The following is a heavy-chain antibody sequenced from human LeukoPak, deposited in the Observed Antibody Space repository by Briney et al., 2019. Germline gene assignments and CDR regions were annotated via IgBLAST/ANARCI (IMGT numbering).Heavy chain of an antibody. Sequence: PGRSLRLSCAASGFTFDDYAMHWVRQAPGKGLEWVSGISWNSGSIGYADSVKGRFTISRDNAKNSLYLRMNSLRAEDTALYYCAKGPQWLVPGGAFDIWGQGTMVTVSS. CDR3: AKGPQWLVPGGAFDI. V-gene: IGHV3-9*01. D-gene: IGHD6-19*01. CDR2: ISWNSGSI. J-gene: IGHJ3*02. CDR1: GFTFDDYA.